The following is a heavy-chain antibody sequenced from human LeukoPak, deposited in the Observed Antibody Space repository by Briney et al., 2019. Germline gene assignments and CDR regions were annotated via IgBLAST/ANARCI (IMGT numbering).Heavy chain of an antibody. CDR3: ATVSDDSSGYYLYYFDY. D-gene: IGHD3-22*01. V-gene: IGHV1-24*01. Sequence: ASVKVSCKVSGYTLTELSMHWVRQAPGKGLEWMGGFDPEDGETIYAQKFQGRVTMTEDTSTDTAYMELSSLRSEDTAAYYCATVSDDSSGYYLYYFDYWGQGTLVTVSS. CDR1: GYTLTELS. CDR2: FDPEDGET. J-gene: IGHJ4*02.